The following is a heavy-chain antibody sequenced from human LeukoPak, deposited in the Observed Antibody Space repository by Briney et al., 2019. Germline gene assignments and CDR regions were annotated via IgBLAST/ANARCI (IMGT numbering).Heavy chain of an antibody. CDR3: ARSDRGPEY. V-gene: IGHV3-7*01. CDR1: GFTFSDRW. Sequence: PGGSLRLSCSASGFTFSDRWMNGVRQAPGKGLEWVAIINRDGSEKHYVDSVKGRFTISRDNAKNSLYLQMNSLRAEDTAVYYCARSDRGPEYWGQGTLVTVSS. D-gene: IGHD6-25*01. CDR2: INRDGSEK. J-gene: IGHJ4*02.